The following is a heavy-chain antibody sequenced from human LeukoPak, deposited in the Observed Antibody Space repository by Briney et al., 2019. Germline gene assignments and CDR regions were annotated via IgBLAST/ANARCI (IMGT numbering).Heavy chain of an antibody. Sequence: GGSLRLSCAASGFTFSGYGMHWVRQAPGKGLEWVAVISYDGSNKYYADSVKGRFTISRDNSKNTLYLQMNSLRAEDTAVYYCAKQLGLKRSPIDYWGQGTLVTVSS. J-gene: IGHJ4*02. CDR2: ISYDGSNK. CDR1: GFTFSGYG. V-gene: IGHV3-30*18. CDR3: AKQLGLKRSPIDY. D-gene: IGHD6-13*01.